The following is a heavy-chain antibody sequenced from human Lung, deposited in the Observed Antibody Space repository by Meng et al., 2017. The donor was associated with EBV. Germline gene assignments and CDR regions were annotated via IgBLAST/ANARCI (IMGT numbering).Heavy chain of an antibody. V-gene: IGHV4-30-4*08. Sequence: HESRPRPVNLYPPLSLTSTVSGGSIRFGDYYWSWIRQPPGKGLEWIGYIYDSGSTSYNPSLMSRVTISVDTSRNQFSLKLTSVTAADTAVYYCAREYSSSSGLPGPWGQGTLVTGSS. J-gene: IGHJ5*02. CDR3: AREYSSSSGLPGP. CDR1: GGSIRFGDYY. D-gene: IGHD6-6*01. CDR2: IYDSGST.